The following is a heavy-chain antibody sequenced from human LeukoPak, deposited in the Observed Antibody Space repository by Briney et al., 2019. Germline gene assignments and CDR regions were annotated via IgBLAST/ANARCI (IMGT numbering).Heavy chain of an antibody. J-gene: IGHJ4*02. CDR3: ARDGRSGDYVDY. V-gene: IGHV3-74*01. D-gene: IGHD3-10*01. Sequence: GGSLRLSCAASGFTFSSNWMHWVRQAPGKGLVWVSRINEDGSTTNYADSVKGRSTIFRDNAKNTLYLQMNSLRAEDTAVYYCARDGRSGDYVDYWGQGTLVTVSS. CDR2: INEDGSTT. CDR1: GFTFSSNW.